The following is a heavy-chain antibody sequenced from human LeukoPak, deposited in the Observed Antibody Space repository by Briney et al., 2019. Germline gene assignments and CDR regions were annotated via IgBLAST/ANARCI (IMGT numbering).Heavy chain of an antibody. V-gene: IGHV4-59*01. CDR3: ARGSGYYLDFDY. CDR2: IYYSGST. D-gene: IGHD3-22*01. Sequence: SETLSLTCTVSGGSISSYYWSWIRQPPGKRLEWIGYIYYSGSTNYNPSLKSRVTISVDTSKNQFSLKLSSVTAADTAVYYCARGSGYYLDFDYWGQGTLVTVSS. CDR1: GGSISSYY. J-gene: IGHJ4*02.